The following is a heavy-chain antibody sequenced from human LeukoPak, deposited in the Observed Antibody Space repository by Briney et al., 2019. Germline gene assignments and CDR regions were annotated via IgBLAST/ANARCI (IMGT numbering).Heavy chain of an antibody. CDR3: ARGQSPVGIAAAAAHFDY. D-gene: IGHD6-13*01. Sequence: PSETLSLTCTVSGGSISSGSYYWSWIRQPAGKGLEWIGRIYTSGSTNYNPSLKSRVTISVDTSKNQFSLKLSSVTAADTAVYYCARGQSPVGIAAAAAHFDYWGQGTLVTVSS. CDR1: GGSISSGSYY. V-gene: IGHV4-61*02. J-gene: IGHJ4*02. CDR2: IYTSGST.